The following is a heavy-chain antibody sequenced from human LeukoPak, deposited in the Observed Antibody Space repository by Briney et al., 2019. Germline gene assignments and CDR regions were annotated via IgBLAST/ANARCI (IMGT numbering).Heavy chain of an antibody. J-gene: IGHJ3*02. CDR3: ARSTRRQNDAFDI. CDR1: GFTFSSYS. CDR2: ISERSSYI. V-gene: IGHV3-21*01. Sequence: GGSLRLSCAASGFTFSSYSVNWVRQAPGKGLEWVSSISERSSYIYYADSMMGRFTISRDNAKNSLYLQMNSLRAEDTAVYYCARSTRRQNDAFDIWGQGTVVTVSS.